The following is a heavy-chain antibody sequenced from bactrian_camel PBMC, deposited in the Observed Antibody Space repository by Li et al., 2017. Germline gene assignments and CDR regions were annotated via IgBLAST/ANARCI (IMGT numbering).Heavy chain of an antibody. CDR3: AADPRRPNGQGFGVTCLIGLYQNNY. CDR1: KLTYSSNC. V-gene: IGHV3-3*01. Sequence: HVQLVESGGGSVQTGGSLALSCVAAKLTYSSNCMGWFRQAPGKEREGVAAILLRGDDTAYADAVKGRFTISQDATKNTLYLQMNSLKAEDTATYYCAADPRRPNGQGFGVTCLIGLYQNNYWGQGTQVTVS. J-gene: IGHJ4*01. D-gene: IGHD3*01. CDR2: ILLRGDDT.